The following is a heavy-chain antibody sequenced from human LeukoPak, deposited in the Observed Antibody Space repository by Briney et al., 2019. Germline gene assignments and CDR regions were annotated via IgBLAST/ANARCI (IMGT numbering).Heavy chain of an antibody. V-gene: IGHV1-46*01. J-gene: IGHJ6*02. CDR1: GYTFTSYY. CDR2: INPSGGST. D-gene: IGHD1-7*01. CDR3: ARDATFITGTTNYYYGMDV. Sequence: GASVKVSCKASGYTFTSYYMHWARQAPGQGLEWMGIINPSGGSTSYAQKFQGRVTMTRDTSTSTVYMELSSLRSEDMAVYYCARDATFITGTTNYYYGMDVWGQGTTVTVSS.